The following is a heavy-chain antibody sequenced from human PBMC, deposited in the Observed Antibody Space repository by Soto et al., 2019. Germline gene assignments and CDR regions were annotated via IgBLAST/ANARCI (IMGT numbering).Heavy chain of an antibody. V-gene: IGHV3-48*02. J-gene: IGHJ4*02. Sequence: EVQLVESGGGLVQPGGSLRLSCAASGFTFKTFVMNWVRQAPGKGLVWVSYISGSSNTINFADSVRGRFTISRDNAKNSMYLQMNSLRDEDTALYYCVRGTGVMTAFAYFYYWGQGTLVTVSS. D-gene: IGHD2-21*02. CDR2: ISGSSNTI. CDR1: GFTFKTFV. CDR3: VRGTGVMTAFAYFYY.